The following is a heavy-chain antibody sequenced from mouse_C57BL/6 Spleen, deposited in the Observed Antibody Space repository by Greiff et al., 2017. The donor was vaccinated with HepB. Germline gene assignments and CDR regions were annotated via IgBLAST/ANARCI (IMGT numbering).Heavy chain of an antibody. CDR1: GFTFSSYT. J-gene: IGHJ4*01. V-gene: IGHV5-9*01. CDR2: ISGGGGNT. D-gene: IGHD2-5*01. CDR3: ARLHYSNSYAMDY. Sequence: EVKVEESGGGLVKPGGSLKLSCAASGFTFSSYTMSWVRQTPEKRLEWVATISGGGGNTYYPDSVKGRFTISRDNAKNTLYLQMSSLRSEDTALYYCARLHYSNSYAMDYWGQGTSVTVSS.